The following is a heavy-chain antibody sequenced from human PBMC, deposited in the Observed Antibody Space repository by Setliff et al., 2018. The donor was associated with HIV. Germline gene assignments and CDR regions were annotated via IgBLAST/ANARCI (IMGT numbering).Heavy chain of an antibody. CDR3: ARSYSRNWFDP. V-gene: IGHV1-18*04. CDR1: GYTFTVYY. D-gene: IGHD1-26*01. CDR2: INAGNDNT. J-gene: IGHJ5*02. Sequence: ASVKVSCKASGYTFTVYYMHWVRQAPGQRLEWMGWINAGNDNTKYSQKFQGRVTMTTDTSTSTAYMELRSLRSDDTAVYYCARSYSRNWFDPWGQGTLVTVSS.